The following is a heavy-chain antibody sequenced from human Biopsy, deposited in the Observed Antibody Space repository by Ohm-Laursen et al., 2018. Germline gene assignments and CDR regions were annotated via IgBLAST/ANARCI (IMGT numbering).Heavy chain of an antibody. CDR1: GFNFDDFA. CDR3: AKGQAPDGYNYAFDI. CDR2: ISWNSGRI. D-gene: IGHD5-24*01. J-gene: IGHJ3*02. Sequence: SLRLSCAASGFNFDDFAMHWVRQTPGKGLERVSGISWNSGRIAYADSVKGRFTISRDNAKNSLYLQMNSLRAKDTALYYCAKGQAPDGYNYAFDIWGQGTMLTVSS. V-gene: IGHV3-9*01.